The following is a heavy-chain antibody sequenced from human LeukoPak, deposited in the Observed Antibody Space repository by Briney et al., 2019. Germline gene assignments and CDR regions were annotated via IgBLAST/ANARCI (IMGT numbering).Heavy chain of an antibody. J-gene: IGHJ4*02. CDR2: IRSKANSYAT. CDR1: GFTFSGSA. CDR3: TEAAAGTGY. D-gene: IGHD6-13*01. V-gene: IGHV3-73*01. Sequence: PGGSLTLSCAASGFTFSGSAMHWVRPASAKGRAGVGLIRSKANSYATAYAASVIGRFTISRDDSKNTAYLQLNSMTTADSAVYYCTEAAAGTGYWGQGTLVTVS.